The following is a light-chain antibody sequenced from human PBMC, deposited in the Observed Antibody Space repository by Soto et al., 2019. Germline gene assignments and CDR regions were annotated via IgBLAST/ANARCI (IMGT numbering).Light chain of an antibody. CDR2: AAS. CDR3: QLIINYPLLT. Sequence: IQLTQFPSSLSASVGDRVTITCRASQGISSFLALYQQKPGKAPTLLLYAASTLQSGVPSRFSGSGSGTDFTLTISSLQPEDFATYYCQLIINYPLLTFGGGTKVESK. V-gene: IGKV1-9*01. CDR1: QGISSF. J-gene: IGKJ4*01.